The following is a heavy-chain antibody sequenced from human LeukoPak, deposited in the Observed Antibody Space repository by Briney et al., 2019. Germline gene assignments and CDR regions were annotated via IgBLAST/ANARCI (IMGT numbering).Heavy chain of an antibody. CDR3: ARVRDYYDSSGPSTY. Sequence: ASVKVSCKASGYTFTGYYMHWVRQAPGQGLEWMGWINPNSGGTNYAQKFQGRVTMTRDTSISTAYMELSRPRSDDTAVYYCARVRDYYDSSGPSTYWGQGTLVTVSS. D-gene: IGHD3-22*01. CDR1: GYTFTGYY. V-gene: IGHV1-2*02. CDR2: INPNSGGT. J-gene: IGHJ4*02.